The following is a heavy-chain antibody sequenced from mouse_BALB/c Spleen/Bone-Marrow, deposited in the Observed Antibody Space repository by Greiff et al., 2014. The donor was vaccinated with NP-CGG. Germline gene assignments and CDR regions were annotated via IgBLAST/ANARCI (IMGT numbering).Heavy chain of an antibody. J-gene: IGHJ2*01. D-gene: IGHD2-1*01. CDR3: ARQGYYGKGDY. CDR2: INPDSSTI. V-gene: IGHV4-1*02. Sequence: EVKLQESGGGLVQPGGSLKLSCAASGFDFSRYWMSWVRQAPGKGLEWIGEINPDSSTINYTPSLKDKIIISRDNAKNTLYLRMSKVRSEDTALYYCARQGYYGKGDYWGQGTTLTVSS. CDR1: GFDFSRYW.